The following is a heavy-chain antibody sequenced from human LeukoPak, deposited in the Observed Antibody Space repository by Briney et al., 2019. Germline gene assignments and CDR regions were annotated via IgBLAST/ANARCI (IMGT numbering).Heavy chain of an antibody. CDR3: ARDRDSGSYYGSGY. V-gene: IGHV1-18*01. Sequence: ASVKVSCKASGYTFTSYGISWVRQAPGQGLEWMGWISAYNGNTNYAQKLQGRVTITTDTSTSTAYMELRSLRSDDTAVYYCARDRDSGSYYGSGYWGQGTLVTVSS. CDR2: ISAYNGNT. D-gene: IGHD1-26*01. J-gene: IGHJ4*02. CDR1: GYTFTSYG.